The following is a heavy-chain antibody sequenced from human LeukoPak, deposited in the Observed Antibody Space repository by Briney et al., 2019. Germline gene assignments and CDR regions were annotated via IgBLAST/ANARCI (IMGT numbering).Heavy chain of an antibody. CDR1: GYTFTSYY. D-gene: IGHD5-18*01. J-gene: IGHJ4*02. V-gene: IGHV1-46*01. Sequence: ASVEVSCKASGYTFTSYYMHWVRQATGQGLEWMGIINPSGGSTSYAQKFQGRVTMTRDTSTSTVYMEVSSLRSEDTAVYYCARVALPSSNSYGYEIFDYWGQGTLVTVSS. CDR3: ARVALPSSNSYGYEIFDY. CDR2: INPSGGST.